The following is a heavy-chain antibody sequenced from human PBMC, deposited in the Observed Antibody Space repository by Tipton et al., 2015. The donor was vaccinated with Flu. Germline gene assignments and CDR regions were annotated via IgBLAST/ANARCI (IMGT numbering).Heavy chain of an antibody. CDR1: GGSISSGSYY. CDR2: IYTSGST. D-gene: IGHD3-22*01. Sequence: LRLSCTVSGGSISSGSYYWSWIRQPAGKGLEWIGRIYTSGSTNYNPSLKSRVTISVDTSKNQFSLKLSSVTAADTAVYYCARGVIYYDSSGPITDAFDIWSQGTMVTVSS. J-gene: IGHJ3*02. CDR3: ARGVIYYDSSGPITDAFDI. V-gene: IGHV4-61*02.